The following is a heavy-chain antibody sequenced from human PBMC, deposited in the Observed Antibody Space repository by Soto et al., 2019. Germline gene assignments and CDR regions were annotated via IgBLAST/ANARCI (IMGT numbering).Heavy chain of an antibody. CDR1: GGSFSGYY. J-gene: IGHJ4*02. CDR3: ARRPIVYVWSGPLDY. Sequence: QVQLQQWGAGLLKPSETLSLTCTVYGGSFSGYYWSWIRQPPGKGLESIGEINHSGSTNYNPSLKSLVTISVDTSKNQFSLKLSSVTAADTAVYYCARRPIVYVWSGPLDYWGQGTLVTVSS. D-gene: IGHD3-3*01. V-gene: IGHV4-34*01. CDR2: INHSGST.